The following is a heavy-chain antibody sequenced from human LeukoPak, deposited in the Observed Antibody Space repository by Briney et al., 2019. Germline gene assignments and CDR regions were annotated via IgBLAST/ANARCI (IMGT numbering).Heavy chain of an antibody. D-gene: IGHD2-2*01. CDR1: GYTFTCYY. CDR3: AREQPADNYYGMDV. V-gene: IGHV1-2*06. CDR2: INPNSGGT. J-gene: IGHJ6*02. Sequence: ASVKVSCKASGYTFTCYYMHWVRQAPGQGLEWMGRINPNSGGTNYAQKFQGRVTMTRDTSISTAYMELSSLRSDDTAVYYCAREQPADNYYGMDVWGQGTTVTVSS.